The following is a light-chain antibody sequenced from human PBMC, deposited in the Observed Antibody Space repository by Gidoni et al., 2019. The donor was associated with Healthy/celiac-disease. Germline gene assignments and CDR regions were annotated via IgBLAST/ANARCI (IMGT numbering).Light chain of an antibody. V-gene: IGKV3-20*01. Sequence: EIVLTQSPCTLSLSPGERATLYCRASQSVSSSYLAWYQQKPGQAPRLLIYGASSRATGIPDRFSGSGSGTDFTLTISRLEPEDFAVYYCQQYGSSSGYTFGQGTKLEIK. J-gene: IGKJ2*01. CDR2: GAS. CDR3: QQYGSSSGYT. CDR1: QSVSSSY.